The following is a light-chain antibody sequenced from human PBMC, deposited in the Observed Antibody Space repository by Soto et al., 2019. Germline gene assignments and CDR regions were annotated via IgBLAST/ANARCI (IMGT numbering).Light chain of an antibody. CDR1: SSNIGAGYD. J-gene: IGLJ1*01. CDR3: QSYDSTLRALYV. V-gene: IGLV1-40*01. CDR2: GNS. Sequence: QSVLTQPPSVSGAPGQRVTISCTGGSSNIGAGYDVHWYQQLPGTAPKLLIYGNSNRPSGVPDRFSGSKSGTSASLAITGLQVEVEANYSCQSYDSTLRALYVFETGTKVPVL.